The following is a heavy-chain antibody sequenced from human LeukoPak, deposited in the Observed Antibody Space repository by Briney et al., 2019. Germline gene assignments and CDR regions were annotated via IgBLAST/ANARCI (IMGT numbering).Heavy chain of an antibody. D-gene: IGHD2-2*01. CDR1: GFTFSSYT. V-gene: IGHV3-21*01. CDR3: ARDPPYCSSNSCYLDY. J-gene: IGHJ4*02. Sequence: GGSLRLSCAASGFTFSSYTMNWVRQAPGKGLEWVSCIGSSSSYMYYAASVKGRFTISRDNAKNSLYLQMNSLRAGDTAVYYYARDPPYCSSNSCYLDYWGQGTLVTVSS. CDR2: IGSSSSYM.